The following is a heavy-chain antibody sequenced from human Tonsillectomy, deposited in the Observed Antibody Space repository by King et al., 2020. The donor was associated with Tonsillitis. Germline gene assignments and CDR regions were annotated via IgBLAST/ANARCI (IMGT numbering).Heavy chain of an antibody. CDR1: GFTFDDYA. J-gene: IGHJ4*02. D-gene: IGHD4-23*01. V-gene: IGHV3-9*01. Sequence: QLVQSGGGLVQPGRSLRLSCAASGFTFDDYAMHWVRQAPGKGLEWVSGISWNSGSIGYADSVKGRFTISRDNAKNSLYLQMNSLRAEDTALYYCAKEAYVGRGAPFDYWGQGTLVTVSS. CDR3: AKEAYVGRGAPFDY. CDR2: ISWNSGSI.